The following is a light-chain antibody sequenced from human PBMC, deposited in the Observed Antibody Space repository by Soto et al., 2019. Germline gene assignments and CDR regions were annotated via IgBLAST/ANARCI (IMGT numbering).Light chain of an antibody. V-gene: IGKV1-5*01. CDR3: HQYNYLHT. CDR2: DVS. J-gene: IGKJ2*01. Sequence: DIQMTQSPSTLFASVGDRVTITCRASQSVSDRLAWYQQKPGKAPKVLIYDVSRLESGVPSRFSGSGSGTEFTLTISGLQPDDFATYYCHQYNYLHTFGQGTKVDIK. CDR1: QSVSDR.